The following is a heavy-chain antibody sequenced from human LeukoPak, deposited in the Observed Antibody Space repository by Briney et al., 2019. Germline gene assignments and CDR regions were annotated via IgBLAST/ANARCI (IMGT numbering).Heavy chain of an antibody. CDR3: ARTRGYSYGPHY. CDR2: IIPIFGTA. Sequence: GASVKLSCKASGGTFSSYAISWVRQATGQGLEWMGGIIPIFGTANYAQKFQGRVTITADESTSTAYMELSSLRSEDTAVYYCARTRGYSYGPHYWGQGTLVTVSS. CDR1: GGTFSSYA. D-gene: IGHD5-18*01. V-gene: IGHV1-69*13. J-gene: IGHJ4*02.